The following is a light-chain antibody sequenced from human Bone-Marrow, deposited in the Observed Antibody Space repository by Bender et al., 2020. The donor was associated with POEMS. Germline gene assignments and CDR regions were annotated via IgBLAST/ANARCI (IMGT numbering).Light chain of an antibody. V-gene: IGLV2-8*01. Sequence: QSALTQPPSASGSPGQSVTISCTGTSSDVGGNNYVSWYQQHPGKAPKLIIYEVSKWPSGVSNRFSGSKSGNTASLTVSGLQAEDEADYYCGSYAVGNTLRFGGGTKLTVL. J-gene: IGLJ2*01. CDR3: GSYAVGNTLR. CDR2: EVS. CDR1: SSDVGGNNY.